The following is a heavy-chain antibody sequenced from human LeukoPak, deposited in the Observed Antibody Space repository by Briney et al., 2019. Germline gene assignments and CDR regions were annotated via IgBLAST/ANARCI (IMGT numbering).Heavy chain of an antibody. D-gene: IGHD2-8*01. V-gene: IGHV3-53*01. J-gene: IGHJ1*01. Sequence: PGGSLRLSCAASGFTVSTNYMSWVRRAPGKGLEWVSLIYSGGNTYYADSVKGRFTISRNNSKNTLYLQMNSLSAEDTAVYYCAREDSGTSAEYFQHWGQGTLVSSSS. CDR2: IYSGGNT. CDR3: AREDSGTSAEYFQH. CDR1: GFTVSTNY.